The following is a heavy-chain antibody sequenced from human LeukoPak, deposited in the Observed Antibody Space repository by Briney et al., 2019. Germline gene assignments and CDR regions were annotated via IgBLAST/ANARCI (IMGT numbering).Heavy chain of an antibody. V-gene: IGHV4-30-4*01. CDR3: ARASPLGVVTAIVDYYYGMDV. Sequence: SQTLSLTCTVSGGSISSGDYYWSWIRQPPGKGLEWIGYIYYSGSTYYNPSLKSRVTISVDTSKNQFSLKLSSVTAADTAVYYCARASPLGVVTAIVDYYYGMDVWGQGTTVTVSS. D-gene: IGHD2-21*02. J-gene: IGHJ6*02. CDR1: GGSISSGDYY. CDR2: IYYSGST.